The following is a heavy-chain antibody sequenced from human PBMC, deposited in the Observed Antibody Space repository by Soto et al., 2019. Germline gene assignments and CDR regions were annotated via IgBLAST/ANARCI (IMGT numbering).Heavy chain of an antibody. J-gene: IGHJ6*02. V-gene: IGHV3-20*04. D-gene: IGHD4-4*01. Sequence: PGGSLRLSCAASGFTFNSYGIHWVRQAPGKGLEWVSGINWNGGSTGYADSVKGRFTISRDNAKNSLYLQMNSLRAEDTALYYCASSYSNYYYYGMDVWGQGTTVTVSS. CDR3: ASSYSNYYYYGMDV. CDR2: INWNGGST. CDR1: GFTFNSYG.